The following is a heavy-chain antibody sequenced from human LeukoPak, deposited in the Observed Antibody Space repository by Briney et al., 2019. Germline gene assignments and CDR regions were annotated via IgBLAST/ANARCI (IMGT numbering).Heavy chain of an antibody. D-gene: IGHD1-26*01. CDR3: AREVRIVGATLHDYYMDV. V-gene: IGHV1-69*13. J-gene: IGHJ6*03. CDR2: IIPIFGTA. CDR1: GGTFSSYA. Sequence: SVKVSCKASGGTFSSYAISWVRQAPGQGLEWMGGIIPIFGTANYAQKFQGRVTITADESTSTAYMELSSLRSEDTAVYYCAREVRIVGATLHDYYMDVWGKGTTVTVSS.